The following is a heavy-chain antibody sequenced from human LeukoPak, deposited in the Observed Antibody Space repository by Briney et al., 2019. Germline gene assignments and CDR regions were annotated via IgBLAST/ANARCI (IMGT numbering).Heavy chain of an antibody. CDR2: ISAYNGNT. CDR3: AIAVAFGAARNDYYFDY. J-gene: IGHJ4*02. D-gene: IGHD6-19*01. Sequence: ASVKVSCKASGYTFTSYGISWVRQAPGQGLEWMGWISAYNGNTNYAQKLQGRVTMTTDTSTSTAYMELRSLRSDDTAVYYCAIAVAFGAARNDYYFDYWGQGTLVTVSS. CDR1: GYTFTSYG. V-gene: IGHV1-18*01.